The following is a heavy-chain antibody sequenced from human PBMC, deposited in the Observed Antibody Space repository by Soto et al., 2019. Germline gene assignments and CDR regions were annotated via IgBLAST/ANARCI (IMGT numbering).Heavy chain of an antibody. CDR1: GYTFSTYT. V-gene: IGHV1-3*01. CDR3: ARASSHHDGFDM. J-gene: IGHJ3*02. CDR2: VNAGNGDT. Sequence: QVQLVQSGAEVKKPGASVKVSCKASGYTFSTYTMHWVRQAPGQRFEWMGWVNAGNGDTRYSQKLQGRVTITRDTFATTGYMELSSLTSEDTAVYYCARASSHHDGFDMWGQGTKVTVSS.